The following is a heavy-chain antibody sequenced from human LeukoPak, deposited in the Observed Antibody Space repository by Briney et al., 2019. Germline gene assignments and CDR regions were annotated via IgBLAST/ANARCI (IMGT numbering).Heavy chain of an antibody. Sequence: GGSLRLSCAASGFTFSSYSMNWVRQAPGKGLEWVSYISSSSSTIYYADSVKGRFTISRDNAKNSLYLQMNSLRAEDTAVYYCARVAAAGLSYWGQGTLVTVSS. CDR2: ISSSSSTI. CDR3: ARVAAAGLSY. D-gene: IGHD6-13*01. V-gene: IGHV3-48*01. J-gene: IGHJ4*02. CDR1: GFTFSSYS.